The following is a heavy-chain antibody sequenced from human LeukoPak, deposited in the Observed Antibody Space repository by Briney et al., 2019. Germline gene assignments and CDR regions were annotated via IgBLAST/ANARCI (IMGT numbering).Heavy chain of an antibody. J-gene: IGHJ4*02. D-gene: IGHD2-2*01. CDR1: GYTFTDYY. V-gene: IGHV1-2*02. CDR3: ARANFLYCSSSTCLFDY. CDR2: INPNDGDT. Sequence: ASVKVSCKASGYTFTDYYMHWVRQAPGQGFEWMGWINPNDGDTNYAQKFQGRVTMTRDTSISAARMEVSRLRSDDTAVYYCARANFLYCSSSTCLFDYWGQGTLVTVSS.